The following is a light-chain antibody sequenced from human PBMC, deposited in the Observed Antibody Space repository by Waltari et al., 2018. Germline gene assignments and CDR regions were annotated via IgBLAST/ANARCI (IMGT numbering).Light chain of an antibody. Sequence: DVQMTQSPSSLSASVGARVTITCRAGANIGLFLNWYQQQPGKAPKPLTFDASSLQSGVPSRFSGSGSGTDFSLTITNLQPEYLATYNCQQSYDIPHTFGQGTKLDIK. CDR1: ANIGLF. J-gene: IGKJ2*01. CDR3: QQSYDIPHT. V-gene: IGKV1-39*01. CDR2: DAS.